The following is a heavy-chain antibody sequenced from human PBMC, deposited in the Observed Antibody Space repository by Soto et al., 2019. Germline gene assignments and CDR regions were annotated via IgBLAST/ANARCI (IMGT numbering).Heavy chain of an antibody. D-gene: IGHD3-22*01. CDR1: GFTFSSYA. Sequence: SLRLSCAASGFTFSSYAMHWVRRAPGKGLEWVAVISYDGSNKYYADSVKGRFTISRDNSKNTLCLQMNSLRAEDTAVYYCARDLKEVSAYYYDSSGYLDAFDIWGQGTMVT. CDR3: ARDLKEVSAYYYDSSGYLDAFDI. V-gene: IGHV3-30-3*01. J-gene: IGHJ3*02. CDR2: ISYDGSNK.